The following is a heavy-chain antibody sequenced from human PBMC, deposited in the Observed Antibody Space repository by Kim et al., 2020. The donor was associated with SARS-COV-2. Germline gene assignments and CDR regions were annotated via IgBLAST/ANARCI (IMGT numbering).Heavy chain of an antibody. J-gene: IGHJ5*02. Sequence: SVKVSCKASGGTFSSYAISWVRQAPGQGLEWMGRIIPILGIANYAQKFQGRVTITADKSTSTAYMELSSLRSEDTAVYYCASLGVGECTNWFDPWGQGTLATVSS. CDR2: IIPILGIA. V-gene: IGHV1-69*04. CDR3: ASLGVGECTNWFDP. CDR1: GGTFSSYA. D-gene: IGHD3-10*01.